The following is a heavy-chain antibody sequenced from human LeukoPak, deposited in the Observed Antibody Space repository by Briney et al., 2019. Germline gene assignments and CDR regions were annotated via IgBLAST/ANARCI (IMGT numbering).Heavy chain of an antibody. J-gene: IGHJ5*02. CDR1: GFTFSSYS. V-gene: IGHV3-21*01. Sequence: GGSLRLSCAASGFTFSSYSMNWVRQAPGKGLEWVSSIISSSSYIYYADSVKGRLTISRENAKNSLYLQMNSLRGEDTAVYYCARDLERQLGFDPWGQGTLVTVSS. CDR3: ARDLERQLGFDP. CDR2: IISSSSYI. D-gene: IGHD6-6*01.